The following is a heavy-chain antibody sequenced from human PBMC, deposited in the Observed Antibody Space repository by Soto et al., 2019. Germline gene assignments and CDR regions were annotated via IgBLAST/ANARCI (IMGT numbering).Heavy chain of an antibody. CDR3: AKRITSGKNTGGFDY. Sequence: GGSLRLSCAASGFTFSSYAMSWVRQAPEKRLEWVSTITSSANTYYADSVRGRFTISRDNSKNTLHLQMNNLRAEDTAVYYCAKRITSGKNTGGFDYWGQRTLVTVSS. J-gene: IGHJ4*02. D-gene: IGHD1-26*01. V-gene: IGHV3-23*01. CDR2: ITSSANT. CDR1: GFTFSSYA.